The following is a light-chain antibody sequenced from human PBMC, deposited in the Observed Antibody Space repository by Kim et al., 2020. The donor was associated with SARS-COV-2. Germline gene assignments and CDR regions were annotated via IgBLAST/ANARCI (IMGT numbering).Light chain of an antibody. CDR3: QQYDNWPLT. CDR2: GAS. CDR1: QSVSSN. V-gene: IGKV3-15*01. Sequence: EIVMTQSPATLSVSPGERVTLSCRASQSVSSNLAWYQQKPGQTPRLLIFGASTRATGIPVRFSGSGSGTEFTLTISSLQSEDFVVYYCQQYDNWPLTFGGGTKVDIK. J-gene: IGKJ4*01.